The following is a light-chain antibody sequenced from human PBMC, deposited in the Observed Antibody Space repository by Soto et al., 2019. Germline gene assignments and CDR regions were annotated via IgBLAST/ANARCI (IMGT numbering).Light chain of an antibody. J-gene: IGLJ3*02. CDR1: SSDVGGYNF. CDR3: CSYAGSYTLA. CDR2: DVS. Sequence: QSALTQPRSVSGSPGQSVTISCTGTSSDVGGYNFVSWYQHHPGKAPKLMIYDVSKRPSGVPDRFSGSKSGSTASLTISGLQAEDEADYYCCSYAGSYTLAFGGGTKLTVL. V-gene: IGLV2-11*01.